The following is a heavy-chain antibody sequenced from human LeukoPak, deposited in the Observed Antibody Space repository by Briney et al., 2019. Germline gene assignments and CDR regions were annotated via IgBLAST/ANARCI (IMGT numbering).Heavy chain of an antibody. J-gene: IGHJ4*02. CDR3: ARDCCGEWYFFDS. D-gene: IGHD3-10*01. Sequence: GGSLRLSCAASGFTFSSNSMNWVRQPPGKGLEWVSSIDSSGRGTYYADSVKGRFTISRDNAKSTLYLQMNSLRAEDTAVYYCARDCCGEWYFFDSWGQGTLVTVSS. V-gene: IGHV3-21*01. CDR1: GFTFSSNS. CDR2: IDSSGRGT.